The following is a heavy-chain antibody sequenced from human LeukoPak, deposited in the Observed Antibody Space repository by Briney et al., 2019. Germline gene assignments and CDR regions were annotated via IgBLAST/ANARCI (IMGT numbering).Heavy chain of an antibody. CDR3: TTGGYGGQFDY. V-gene: IGHV3-15*01. D-gene: IGHD5-12*01. J-gene: IGHJ4*02. CDR2: IKSKTDGGTT. Sequence: GGSLRLSCAASGFAFSNAWMSWVRQAPGKGLEWVGRIKSKTDGGTTDYAAPVKGRFTISRDDSKNTLYLRMNSLKTEDTAVYYCTTGGYGGQFDYWGQGTLVTVSS. CDR1: GFAFSNAW.